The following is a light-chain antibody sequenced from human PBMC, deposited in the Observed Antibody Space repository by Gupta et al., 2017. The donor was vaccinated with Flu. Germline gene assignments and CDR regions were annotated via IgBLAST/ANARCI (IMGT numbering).Light chain of an antibody. CDR2: QVS. J-gene: IGKJ4*02. CDR3: MQGADWPRA. V-gene: IGKV2-30*01. Sequence: EVVMTQSPLSLPVTLGQPASISCRSSQGLVYSDGNTYLHWFQQRPGQSPRRLIYQVSYRDSGLPDRISGSASAADITLEISKMAAEDVVVYCSMQGADWPRAFGEGTKVEIK. CDR1: QGLVYSDGNTY.